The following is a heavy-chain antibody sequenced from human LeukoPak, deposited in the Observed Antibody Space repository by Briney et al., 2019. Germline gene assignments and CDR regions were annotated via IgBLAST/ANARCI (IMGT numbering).Heavy chain of an antibody. CDR2: IYYSGST. CDR1: GGSINNYY. V-gene: IGHV4-59*01. Sequence: SETLSLTCSVSGGSINNYYWSWIRQPPGKELEWIGYIYYSGSTTYNPSLKSRVTMSVDMSKNQFSLKLSSVTAADTAVYHCARLSRGDGYNYHDYWGQGTLVTVSS. D-gene: IGHD5-24*01. CDR3: ARLSRGDGYNYHDY. J-gene: IGHJ4*02.